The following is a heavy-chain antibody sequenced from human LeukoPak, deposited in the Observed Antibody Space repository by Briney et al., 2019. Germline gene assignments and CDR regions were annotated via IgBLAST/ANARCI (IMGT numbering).Heavy chain of an antibody. CDR2: IYYSGST. CDR1: GGSISSYY. J-gene: IGHJ6*02. V-gene: IGHV4-59*01. Sequence: SATLSLTCTVSGGSISSYYWSWIRQPPGKGLEWIGYIYYSGSTNYNPSLKSRVTISVDTSKNQFSLKLSSVTAADTAVYYCARGYYYYGMDVWGQGTTVTVSS. CDR3: ARGYYYYGMDV.